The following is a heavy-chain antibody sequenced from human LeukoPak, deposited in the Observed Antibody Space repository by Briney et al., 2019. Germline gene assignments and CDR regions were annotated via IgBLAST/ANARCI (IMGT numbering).Heavy chain of an antibody. Sequence: ASVKVSCKASGYTFTSYGISWVRQAPGQGLEWMGWISAYNGNTNYAQKLQGRVTMTTDTSTSTAYMELSSLRSDDTAVYYCARNPKAADRSYYYYYGMDVWGQGTTVTVSS. CDR1: GYTFTSYG. J-gene: IGHJ6*02. D-gene: IGHD6-25*01. V-gene: IGHV1-18*01. CDR3: ARNPKAADRSYYYYYGMDV. CDR2: ISAYNGNT.